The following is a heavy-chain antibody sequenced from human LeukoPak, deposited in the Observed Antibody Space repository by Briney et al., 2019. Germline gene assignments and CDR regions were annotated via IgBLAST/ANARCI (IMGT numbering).Heavy chain of an antibody. CDR1: GGSFSGYY. Sequence: SETLSLTCAVYGGSFSGYYWSWIRQPPGKGLEWIGEINHSGSTNYNPSLKSRVTISVDTSKNQFSLKLSSVTAADTAVYYCARLGVAVAGTLVSYAFDIWGQGTMVTVSS. CDR2: INHSGST. J-gene: IGHJ3*02. CDR3: ARLGVAVAGTLVSYAFDI. V-gene: IGHV4-34*01. D-gene: IGHD6-19*01.